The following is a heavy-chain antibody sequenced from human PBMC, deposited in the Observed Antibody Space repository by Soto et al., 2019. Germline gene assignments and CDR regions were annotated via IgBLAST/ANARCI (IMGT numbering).Heavy chain of an antibody. CDR3: ARKAWTRLDY. J-gene: IGHJ4*02. V-gene: IGHV4-4*02. Sequence: QLQLQESGPGLVKPSGTLSLTCGVSGCSLSTPVWWRWVRLPPGKGLEWIGEVFHSGSANYNPSLQSRVTISLDKSTNQFSLRLSSVTAADTAVYYCARKAWTRLDYWGQGALVTVSS. D-gene: IGHD1-1*01. CDR2: VFHSGSA. CDR1: GCSLSTPVW.